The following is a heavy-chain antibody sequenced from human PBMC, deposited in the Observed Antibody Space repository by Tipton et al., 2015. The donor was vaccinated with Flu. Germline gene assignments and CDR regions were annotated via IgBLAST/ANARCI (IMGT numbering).Heavy chain of an antibody. Sequence: SLRLSCAASGFTFSSYDMHWVRQATGKGLEWVSTIATTGDTYYPDSVKGRFTISREDAKNSLFLQMNSLRAGDTAVYYCTRILAHSGNGYCGSWGQGALVTVSS. CDR1: GFTFSSYD. D-gene: IGHD5-12*01. CDR2: IATTGDT. J-gene: IGHJ4*02. V-gene: IGHV3-13*01. CDR3: TRILAHSGNGYCGS.